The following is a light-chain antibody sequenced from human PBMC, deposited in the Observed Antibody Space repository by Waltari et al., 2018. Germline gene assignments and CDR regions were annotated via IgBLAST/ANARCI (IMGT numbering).Light chain of an antibody. V-gene: IGLV1-40*01. CDR1: SSNIGAPYN. J-gene: IGLJ2*01. Sequence: QSVLTRPPSVSGAPGQRVTISCTGRSSNIGAPYNVHWSQQLPGTAPKLLIYRNNNRPSGVPDRFSGSKSDTSAYLAITGLQAEDEADYYCQSYDSSLSGLVVFGGGTKLTVL. CDR2: RNN. CDR3: QSYDSSLSGLVV.